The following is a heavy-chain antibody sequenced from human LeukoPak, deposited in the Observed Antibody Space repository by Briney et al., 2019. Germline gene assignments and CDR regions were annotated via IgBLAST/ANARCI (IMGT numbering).Heavy chain of an antibody. Sequence: GASVKVSCKASGGTFSSYAISWVRQAPGQGLEWMGRIIPILGIANYAQKFQGRVTITADKSTSTAYMELSSLRSEDTAVYYCARDSTPTYYYGSGSPPSLYYGMDVWGQGTTVTVSS. J-gene: IGHJ6*02. CDR2: IIPILGIA. D-gene: IGHD3-10*01. CDR1: GGTFSSYA. V-gene: IGHV1-69*04. CDR3: ARDSTPTYYYGSGSPPSLYYGMDV.